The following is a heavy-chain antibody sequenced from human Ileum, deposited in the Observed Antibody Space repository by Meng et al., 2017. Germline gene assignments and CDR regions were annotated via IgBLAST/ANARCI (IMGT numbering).Heavy chain of an antibody. Sequence: QVQLLQLGAGLLKPSETLALTCAVYGVYFSGYFWSWIRQSTGKVLEWIGEINHSASTNYNPSLKSRVNISVETSKNQFSLKVRSVAAADTAVYYCARGGSWFDPWGQGTLVTVSS. CDR1: GVYFSGYF. D-gene: IGHD3-10*01. V-gene: IGHV4-34*01. CDR3: ARGGSWFDP. CDR2: INHSAST. J-gene: IGHJ5*02.